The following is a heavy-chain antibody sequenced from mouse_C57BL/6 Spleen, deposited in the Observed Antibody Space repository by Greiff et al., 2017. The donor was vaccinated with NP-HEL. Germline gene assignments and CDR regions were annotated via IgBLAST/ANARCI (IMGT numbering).Heavy chain of an antibody. CDR2: IRLKSDNYAT. Sequence: EVKVEESGGGLVQPGGSMKLSCVASGFTFSNYWMNWVRQSPEKGLEWVAQIRLKSDNYATHYAESVKGRFTISRDDSKSSVYLQMNNLRAEDTGIYYCTDKTFYDGYLYYFDYWGQGTTLTVSS. CDR1: GFTFSNYW. V-gene: IGHV6-3*01. J-gene: IGHJ2*01. CDR3: TDKTFYDGYLYYFDY. D-gene: IGHD2-3*01.